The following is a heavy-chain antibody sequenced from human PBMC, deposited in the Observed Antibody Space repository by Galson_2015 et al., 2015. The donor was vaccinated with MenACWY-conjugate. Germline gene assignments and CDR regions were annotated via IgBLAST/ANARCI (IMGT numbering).Heavy chain of an antibody. CDR3: VSSDHGDFAFFRH. CDR1: GFRFRDFY. D-gene: IGHD3-10*01. V-gene: IGHV3-11*06. J-gene: IGHJ4*02. CDR2: ISSSGSYT. Sequence: SLRLSCAASGFRFRDFYMTWIRQAPGKGLGWIAYISSSGSYTKYGDSVKGRFGISRDNVNNSLFLQMDSLKTEDTAVYYCVSSDHGDFAFFRHWGQGRLVTVPS.